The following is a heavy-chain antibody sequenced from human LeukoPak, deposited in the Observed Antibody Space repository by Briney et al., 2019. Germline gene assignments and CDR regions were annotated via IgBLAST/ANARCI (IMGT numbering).Heavy chain of an antibody. CDR2: ITTSDGNT. J-gene: IGHJ6*02. D-gene: IGHD1-14*01. CDR1: GFTFSSYT. V-gene: IGHV3-23*01. Sequence: GGSLRLSCAASGFTFSSYTMSWVRQAPGKGLEWVSTITTSDGNTYYADSVKGRFTVSRDNAKNSLYLQMNSLRAEDTAVYYCARDGGPRSYYYYYGMDVWGQGTTVTVSS. CDR3: ARDGGPRSYYYYYGMDV.